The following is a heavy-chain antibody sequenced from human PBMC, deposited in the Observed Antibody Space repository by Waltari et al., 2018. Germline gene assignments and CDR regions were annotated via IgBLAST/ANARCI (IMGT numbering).Heavy chain of an antibody. CDR1: GFTFSSYS. J-gene: IGHJ5*02. CDR3: AREMEMIVVVTKEYNWFDP. D-gene: IGHD3-22*01. V-gene: IGHV3-21*01. Sequence: EVQLVESGGGLVKPGGSLRLSCAASGFTFSSYSMNWVRPPPEQGLEWGSPISSSSSYIYYADSVKGRFTNSRDNAKNSLYLQMNSLRAEDTAVYYCAREMEMIVVVTKEYNWFDPWGQGTLVTVSS. CDR2: ISSSSSYI.